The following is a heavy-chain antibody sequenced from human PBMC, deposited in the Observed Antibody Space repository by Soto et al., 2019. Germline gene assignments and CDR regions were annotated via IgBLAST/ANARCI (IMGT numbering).Heavy chain of an antibody. V-gene: IGHV4-30-2*01. J-gene: IGHJ4*02. Sequence: PSETLSLTCAVSGCSISSGGYSWRWIRQPPGKGLEWIGYIYHSGSTYYNPSLKSRVTISVDRSKNQFSLKLSSVTAADTAVYYCAGGIAARPLDYWGQGTQLTSP. CDR1: GCSISSGGYS. D-gene: IGHD6-6*01. CDR3: AGGIAARPLDY. CDR2: IYHSGST.